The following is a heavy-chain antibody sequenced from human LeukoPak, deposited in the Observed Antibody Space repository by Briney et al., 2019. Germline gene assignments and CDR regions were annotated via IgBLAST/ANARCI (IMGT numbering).Heavy chain of an antibody. Sequence: GGSLRLSCAASGFTFSSYSMNWVRQAPGKGLEWVSSISSSSSCIYYADSVKGRFTISRDNAKNSLYLQMNSLRAEDTAVYYCARDPKSVFDAFDIWGQGTMVTVSS. CDR3: ARDPKSVFDAFDI. V-gene: IGHV3-21*01. J-gene: IGHJ3*02. CDR2: ISSSSSCI. CDR1: GFTFSSYS.